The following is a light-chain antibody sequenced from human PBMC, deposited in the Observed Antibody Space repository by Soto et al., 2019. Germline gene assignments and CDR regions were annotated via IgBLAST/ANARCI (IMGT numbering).Light chain of an antibody. Sequence: EIVLTQSPATVSLSPGERATLSCRASQSVSSYLAWYQQKPAQAPRLLIYDASNRATGIPARFSGSGSGTDFTLTISSLEPEDFAVYYCQQRSNWPPITFGQGTRLEIK. CDR2: DAS. J-gene: IGKJ5*01. CDR1: QSVSSY. CDR3: QQRSNWPPIT. V-gene: IGKV3-11*01.